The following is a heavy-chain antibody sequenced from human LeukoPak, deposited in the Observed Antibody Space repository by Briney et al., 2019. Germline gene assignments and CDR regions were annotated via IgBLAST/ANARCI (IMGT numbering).Heavy chain of an antibody. V-gene: IGHV3-23*01. D-gene: IGHD6-19*01. Sequence: GGSLRLSCAASGFTVSSNYMSWVRQAPGKGLEWVSAISGSGGSTYYADSVKGRFTISRDNSKNTLYLQMNSLRAEDTAVYYCAKDWEQWLYYYYMDVWGKGTTVTVSS. J-gene: IGHJ6*03. CDR2: ISGSGGST. CDR1: GFTVSSNY. CDR3: AKDWEQWLYYYYMDV.